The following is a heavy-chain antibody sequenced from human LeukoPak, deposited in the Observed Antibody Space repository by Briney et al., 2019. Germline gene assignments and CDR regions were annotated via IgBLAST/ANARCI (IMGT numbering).Heavy chain of an antibody. D-gene: IGHD3-3*01. CDR2: IIPILGIA. CDR3: ARDQGRAYDFWSGYWGYFQH. Sequence: SSVKVSCKASGGTFSSYTISWVRQAPGQGLEWMGRIIPILGIANYAQKFQGRVTITADKSTSTAYMELSSLRSEDTAVCYCARDQGRAYDFWSGYWGYFQHWGQGTLVTVSS. V-gene: IGHV1-69*04. J-gene: IGHJ1*01. CDR1: GGTFSSYT.